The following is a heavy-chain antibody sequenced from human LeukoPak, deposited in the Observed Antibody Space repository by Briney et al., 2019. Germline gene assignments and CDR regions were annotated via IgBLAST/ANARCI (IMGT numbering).Heavy chain of an antibody. D-gene: IGHD2-2*01. Sequence: SETLSLTCTVSGGSMSSYYWSWIRQPPGKGLEWIGHIYYSGSTNYNPSLKSRVTISVDTSKNQFSLKLSSVTAADTAVYYCARHKSSTRAFDPWGQGTLVTVSS. J-gene: IGHJ5*02. CDR3: ARHKSSTRAFDP. CDR1: GGSMSSYY. V-gene: IGHV4-59*08. CDR2: IYYSGST.